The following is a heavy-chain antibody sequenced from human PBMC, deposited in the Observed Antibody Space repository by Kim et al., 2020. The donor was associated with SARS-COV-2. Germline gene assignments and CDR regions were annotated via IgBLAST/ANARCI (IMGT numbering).Heavy chain of an antibody. D-gene: IGHD3-3*01. CDR1: GYTFTGYY. J-gene: IGHJ6*02. Sequence: ASVKVSCKASGYTFTGYYMHWVRQAPGQGLEWMGWINPNSGGTNYAQKFQGRVTMTRDTSISTAYMELSRLRSDDTAVYYCAGSYDFWSGYSGDYYYYGMDVWGQGTTVTVPS. CDR2: INPNSGGT. V-gene: IGHV1-2*02. CDR3: AGSYDFWSGYSGDYYYYGMDV.